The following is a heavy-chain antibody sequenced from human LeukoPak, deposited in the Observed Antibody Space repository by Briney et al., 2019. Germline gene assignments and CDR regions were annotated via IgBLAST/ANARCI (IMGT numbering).Heavy chain of an antibody. CDR3: ATFRNYVLSSYYFDY. J-gene: IGHJ4*02. CDR1: GFTFSTSG. Sequence: GGSLRLSCAASGFTFSTSGIHWVRQAPGMGLEWVAFIRYDGSTKLYADSVKGRFSISRDNSKNMLWLQMNSVRTEDTAVYYCATFRNYVLSSYYFDYWGQGTLVTVSS. V-gene: IGHV3-30*02. CDR2: IRYDGSTK. D-gene: IGHD1-7*01.